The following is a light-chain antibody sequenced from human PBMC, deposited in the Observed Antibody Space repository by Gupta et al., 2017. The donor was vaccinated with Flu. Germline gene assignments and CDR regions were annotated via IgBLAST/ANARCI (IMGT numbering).Light chain of an antibody. CDR3: CSYASSNVV. J-gene: IGLJ2*01. V-gene: IGLV2-23*01. Sequence: SAVPHPAHAADTLLPSITLSCTGTSSDVGSYNLDSWYQQHPGKAPKLMIYEGSKRPSGVSNRFSGSKSGNTASLTISGLQAEDEADYYCCSYASSNVVFGGGTKLTVL. CDR2: EGS. CDR1: SSDVGSYNL.